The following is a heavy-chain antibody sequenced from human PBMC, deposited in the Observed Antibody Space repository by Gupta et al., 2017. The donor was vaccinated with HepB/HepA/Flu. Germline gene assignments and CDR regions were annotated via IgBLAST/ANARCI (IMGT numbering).Heavy chain of an antibody. D-gene: IGHD3-10*01. CDR2: IYLSGST. Sequence: QLQLQESGPGLVKPSETLSLTCSVSGGSISSGDYFWGWIRQPPGKGLEWIGNIYLSGSTSYNHPLKRRGILSVDPSKNKFFRILKSFAAAAKAAYYCVRIARVRIITVHSREYIDPWGQGILVTVSS. CDR1: GGSISSGDYF. J-gene: IGHJ5*02. CDR3: VRIARVRIITVHSREYIDP. V-gene: IGHV4-39*01.